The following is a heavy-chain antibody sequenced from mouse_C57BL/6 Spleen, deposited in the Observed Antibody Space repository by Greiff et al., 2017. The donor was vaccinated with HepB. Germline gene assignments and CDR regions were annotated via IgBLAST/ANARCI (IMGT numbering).Heavy chain of an antibody. D-gene: IGHD1-1*01. CDR3: ARPHYCGSSYVICDY. Sequence: VMLVESGPELVKPGASVKISCKASGYAFSSSWMNWVKQRPGKGLEWIGRIYPGDGDTNYNGKFKGKATLTADKSSSTAYRQLSSRTSADSAVYFCARPHYCGSSYVICDYWGQGTTLTVSS. V-gene: IGHV1-82*01. CDR2: IYPGDGDT. CDR1: GYAFSSSW. J-gene: IGHJ2*01.